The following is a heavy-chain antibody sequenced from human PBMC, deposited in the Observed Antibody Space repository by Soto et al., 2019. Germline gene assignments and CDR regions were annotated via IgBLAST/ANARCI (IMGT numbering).Heavy chain of an antibody. V-gene: IGHV3-23*05. CDR1: GLPHSSFA. Sequence: PGGSLRLSCTASGLPHSSFAMMWVRQAPGKGLECVSGIYGSGRGIEYADSVKGRLTISRDNSKNTVYLQMTDLRADDTAVYYCAKDAVYNDGLWLMDHWGQGTQVTVSS. J-gene: IGHJ4*02. D-gene: IGHD2-21*01. CDR2: IYGSGRGI. CDR3: AKDAVYNDGLWLMDH.